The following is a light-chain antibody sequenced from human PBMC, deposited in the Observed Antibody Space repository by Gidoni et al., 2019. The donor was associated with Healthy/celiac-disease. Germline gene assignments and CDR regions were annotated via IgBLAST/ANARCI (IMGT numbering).Light chain of an antibody. V-gene: IGKV4-1*01. J-gene: IGKJ2*01. CDR1: QRVLYSSSNKNY. CDR2: WAS. Sequence: DSAMTQAPDALAGALGEGATNNCKSSQRVLYSSSNKNYLAWYLQKPGQPPKLLIYWASTRESGVPDRFSGSGSGTDFTLTSSSLQAEDVAVYYCQQYYSTPYTFGQGTKLEIK. CDR3: QQYYSTPYT.